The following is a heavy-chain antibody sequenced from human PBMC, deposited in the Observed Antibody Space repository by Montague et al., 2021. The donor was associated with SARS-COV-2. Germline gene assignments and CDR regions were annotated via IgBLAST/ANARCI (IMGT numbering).Heavy chain of an antibody. Sequence: SLRLSCAASRLPFNGYAMHRVRQAPGKGLEWLTLISHDESNHRYADSVKGRFTISRDNSKNTLYLQMDSLRPEDTAVYYCAREGYRSGSFYIDYWGQGTLVTVSS. CDR1: RLPFNGYA. CDR2: ISHDESNH. D-gene: IGHD1-26*01. V-gene: IGHV3-30*04. CDR3: AREGYRSGSFYIDY. J-gene: IGHJ4*01.